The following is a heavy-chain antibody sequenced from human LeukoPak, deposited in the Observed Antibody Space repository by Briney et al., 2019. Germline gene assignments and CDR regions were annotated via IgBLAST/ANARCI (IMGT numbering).Heavy chain of an antibody. V-gene: IGHV3-23*01. CDR3: TRVPCDY. Sequence: GGSLRLSCAASGFTFSSYAMSWVRQAPGKGLEWVSAISGSGGSTYYADSVKGRFTISRDNAKNSLYLHMNSLRAEDTAVYYCTRVPCDYWGQGTLVTVSS. J-gene: IGHJ4*02. CDR2: ISGSGGST. CDR1: GFTFSSYA.